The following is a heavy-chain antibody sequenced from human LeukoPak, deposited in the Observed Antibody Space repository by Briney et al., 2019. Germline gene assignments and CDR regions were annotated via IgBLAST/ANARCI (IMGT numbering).Heavy chain of an antibody. D-gene: IGHD3-9*01. V-gene: IGHV4-39*07. J-gene: IGHJ6*03. CDR3: AREHPTAADLTVPEAYYYYYMDV. CDR2: IYYSGST. CDR1: GGSISSSSYY. Sequence: PSETLSLTCTVPGGSISSSSYYWGWIRQPPGKGLEWIGSIYYSGSTYYNPSLKSRVTISVDTSKNQFSLKLSSVTAADTAVYYCAREHPTAADLTVPEAYYYYYMDVWGKGTTVTVSS.